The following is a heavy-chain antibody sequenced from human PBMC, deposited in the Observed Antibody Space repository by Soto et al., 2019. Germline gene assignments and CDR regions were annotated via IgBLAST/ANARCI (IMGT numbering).Heavy chain of an antibody. V-gene: IGHV1-69*13. J-gene: IGHJ3*02. Sequence: GASVKVSCKASGGTFSSYAINWVRQAPGQGLEWMGGIIPIFGTANYAQKFQGRVTITADESTSTAYMELSSLRSEDTAVYYCATGRYYDSSGYVGAFDIWGQGTMVDVS. CDR3: ATGRYYDSSGYVGAFDI. CDR2: IIPIFGTA. D-gene: IGHD3-22*01. CDR1: GGTFSSYA.